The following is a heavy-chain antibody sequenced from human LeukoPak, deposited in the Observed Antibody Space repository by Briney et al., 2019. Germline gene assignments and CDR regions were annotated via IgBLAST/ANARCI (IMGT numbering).Heavy chain of an antibody. CDR2: ISASGVTT. CDR1: GFTFSSYA. Sequence: GGSLRLSCAASGFTFSSYAMSCVRQAPGKGLEWVSGISASGVTTYYADSVKGRFTISRDDSKNTLYLQMSTLRAEDTAVYYCAKRSEVSRYFDSWGQGTLVTVSP. J-gene: IGHJ5*01. CDR3: AKRSEVSRYFDS. V-gene: IGHV3-23*01. D-gene: IGHD3-9*01.